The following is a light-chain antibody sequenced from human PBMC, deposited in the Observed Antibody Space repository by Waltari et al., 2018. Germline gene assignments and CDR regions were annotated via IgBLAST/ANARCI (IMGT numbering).Light chain of an antibody. CDR2: WAS. J-gene: IGKJ4*01. CDR1: PRILSHSNHMNY. Sequence: DIVMTKSSDSLSLSLRGRATINCTSIPRILSHSNHMNYLTWYQQKPGQSPKVLIYWASTRESGVPDRFIGSGSGTDFTLTITSLQAEDVAVYFCQQFYSSPLTFGGGTRVEIK. V-gene: IGKV4-1*01. CDR3: QQFYSSPLT.